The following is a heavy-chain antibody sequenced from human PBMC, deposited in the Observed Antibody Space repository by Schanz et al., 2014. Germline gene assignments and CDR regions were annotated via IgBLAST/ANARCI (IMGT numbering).Heavy chain of an antibody. CDR3: ARELYDISGAFDI. D-gene: IGHD3-9*01. CDR1: GFTISSYA. CDR2: ISYDGSNK. Sequence: QVQLVESGGGVVQPGRSLRLSCAASGFTISSYAMHWVRQAPGKGLEWVAVISYDGSNKYYADSVKGRFTISRDNSKNTLYLQMNSLRAEDTAVYYCARELYDISGAFDIWGQGTMVTVSS. V-gene: IGHV3-30*04. J-gene: IGHJ3*02.